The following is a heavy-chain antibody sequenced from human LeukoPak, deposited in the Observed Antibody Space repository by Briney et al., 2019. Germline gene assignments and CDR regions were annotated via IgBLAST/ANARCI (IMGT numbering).Heavy chain of an antibody. CDR2: ISSSGSTI. J-gene: IGHJ6*03. CDR1: GFTFSDYY. V-gene: IGHV3-11*04. D-gene: IGHD2-21*02. Sequence: PGGSLRLSCAASGFTFSDYYISWLRQAPGKGLEWVSYISSSGSTIYYADSVKGRFTISRDNAKNSLYLQMNSLRAEDTAVYYCARDATVCGGDRYPSYYMDVWGKGTTVTVSS. CDR3: ARDATVCGGDRYPSYYMDV.